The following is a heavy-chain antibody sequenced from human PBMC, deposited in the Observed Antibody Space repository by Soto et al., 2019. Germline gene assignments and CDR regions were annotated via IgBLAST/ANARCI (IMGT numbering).Heavy chain of an antibody. J-gene: IGHJ3*01. CDR2: ISGSGRTT. D-gene: IGHD3-10*01. Sequence: EVQLLESGGGLVQPGGSLRLSCAASGFTFSTYAMSWVRQAPGKGLEWVSGISGSGRTTSYADSVKGRFTISRDNSKNTLYLQMNSLTAEDTALFYCTKDQVDMRYYGSGMWGQRTMVIVSS. CDR3: TKDQVDMRYYGSGM. V-gene: IGHV3-23*01. CDR1: GFTFSTYA.